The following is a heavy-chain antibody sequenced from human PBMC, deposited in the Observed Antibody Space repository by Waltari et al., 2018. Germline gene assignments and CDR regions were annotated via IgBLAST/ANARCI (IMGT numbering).Heavy chain of an antibody. CDR1: GFTFVRYA. Sequence: EVQLLESGGGLVQPGGSLRLSWAASGFTFVRYAMTWVRQAPGKGLEWVSSISGPALTTFYADSVKGRFSVSRDNSKNTLYLQINGLRADDTAVYYCAKAGGIAAAEFQFDFWGRGTLVTVSS. V-gene: IGHV3-23*01. D-gene: IGHD6-13*01. CDR2: ISGPALTT. J-gene: IGHJ4*02. CDR3: AKAGGIAAAEFQFDF.